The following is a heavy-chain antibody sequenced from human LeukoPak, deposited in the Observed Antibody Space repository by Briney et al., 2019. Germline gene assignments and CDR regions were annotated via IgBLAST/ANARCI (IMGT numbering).Heavy chain of an antibody. Sequence: GGSLRLSCAASGFSFSKLWMSWVRQAPGKGLQWVADIKEDGSEKNYVDSVKGRFTISRDNAKNSLYLQMNSLRAEDTAVYYCARHLHGVITLDYWGQGTLVTVSS. J-gene: IGHJ4*02. CDR1: GFSFSKLW. CDR2: IKEDGSEK. D-gene: IGHD2-8*01. CDR3: ARHLHGVITLDY. V-gene: IGHV3-7*01.